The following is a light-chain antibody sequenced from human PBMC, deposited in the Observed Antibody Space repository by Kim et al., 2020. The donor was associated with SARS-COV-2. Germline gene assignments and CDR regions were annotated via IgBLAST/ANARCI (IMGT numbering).Light chain of an antibody. CDR3: QQANTFPWT. CDR2: DAS. Sequence: AAVGDRVTITGRASQGFPRWLAWYQKKPGKAPNLLIYDASTLQSGVPSRFSGSGSGTYFTLTISSLQPEDSATYYCQQANTFPWTFGGGTKVDIK. J-gene: IGKJ4*01. V-gene: IGKV1-12*02. CDR1: QGFPRW.